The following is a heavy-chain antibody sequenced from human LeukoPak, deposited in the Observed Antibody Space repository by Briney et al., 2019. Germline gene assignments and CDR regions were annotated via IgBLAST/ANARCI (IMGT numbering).Heavy chain of an antibody. V-gene: IGHV3-7*01. D-gene: IGHD2-2*01. CDR3: ARDFAYQQFDY. CDR2: LNQDRSTK. CDR1: GLSSSNPW. Sequence: GRSLRLVYAATGLSSSNPWTTSVSQDPGKGPEWLANLNQDRSTKNYVDAVEGRFTLSRDNAKNSVYLQMNSHRAEDTAVYYCARDFAYQQFDYWGQGTRVTVSS. J-gene: IGHJ4*02.